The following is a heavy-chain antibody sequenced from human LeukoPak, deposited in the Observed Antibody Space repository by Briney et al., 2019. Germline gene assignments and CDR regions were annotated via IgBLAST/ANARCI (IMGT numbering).Heavy chain of an antibody. CDR1: GFNFSAYA. Sequence: GGSLRLSCAVSGFNFSAYAMSWVRQAPGKGLEWVSAISGSGGSTYYADSVKGRFTISRDNSKNTLYLQMNSLRAEDTAVYYCAKDEAYCGGDCYIDYWGQGTLATVSS. CDR3: AKDEAYCGGDCYIDY. D-gene: IGHD2-21*02. CDR2: ISGSGGST. V-gene: IGHV3-23*01. J-gene: IGHJ4*02.